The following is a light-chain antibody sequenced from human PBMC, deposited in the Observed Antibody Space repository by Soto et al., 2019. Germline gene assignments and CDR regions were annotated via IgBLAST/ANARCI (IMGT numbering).Light chain of an antibody. CDR1: QSVSTN. J-gene: IGKJ1*01. CDR2: GAS. CDR3: QQYDSYSWT. V-gene: IGKV3-15*01. Sequence: EIGMTQSPATLSVSPGERATLSCGASQSVSTNLAWYQQKVGQAPRLLIYGASSRATGIPARFSGGGYGTEFNLTISSLQPEDFATYYCQQYDSYSWTFGQGTKVDIK.